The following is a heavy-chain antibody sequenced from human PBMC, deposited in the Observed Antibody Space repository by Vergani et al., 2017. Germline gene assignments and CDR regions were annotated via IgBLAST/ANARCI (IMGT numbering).Heavy chain of an antibody. V-gene: IGHV4-39*07. Sequence: QLQLQESGPGLVKPSETLSLTCTVSGGSISSSTYYWGWIRQPPGKGLQWIGNIYYSGSTYYNPSLKSRVSISVDTAKNQFSLKLSSVTAADTAVYYCARGDIVVVPAAMGGAPDAFDIWGQGTMVTVSS. CDR3: ARGDIVVVPAAMGGAPDAFDI. CDR2: IYYSGST. D-gene: IGHD2-2*01. J-gene: IGHJ3*02. CDR1: GGSISSSTYY.